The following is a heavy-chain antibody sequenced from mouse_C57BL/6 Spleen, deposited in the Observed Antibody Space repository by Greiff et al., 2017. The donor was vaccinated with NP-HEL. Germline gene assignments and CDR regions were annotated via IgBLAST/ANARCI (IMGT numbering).Heavy chain of an antibody. V-gene: IGHV1-47*01. D-gene: IGHD1-1*01. J-gene: IGHJ1*03. CDR1: GYTFTTYP. Sequence: VQLQQSGAELVKPGASVKMSCKASGYTFTTYPIEWMKQNHGKSLEWIGNFHPYNDDTKYNEKFKGKATLTVEKSSSTVYLELSRLTSDDSAVYYCARNYYYGSSYWYFDVWGTGTTVTVSS. CDR2: FHPYNDDT. CDR3: ARNYYYGSSYWYFDV.